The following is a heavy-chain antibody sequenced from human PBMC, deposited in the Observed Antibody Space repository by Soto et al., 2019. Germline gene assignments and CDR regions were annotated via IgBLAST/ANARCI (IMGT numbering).Heavy chain of an antibody. D-gene: IGHD3-16*01. CDR2: INDDGTSE. CDR1: GFTLSSYW. Sequence: EVQLVESGGGLVQPGGSLRLSCAASGFTLSSYWMHWVRQPPGKGLEWVSRINDDGTSEAYADSVKGRFTITRDNAKNTVYLQMNSLGPEDTAVYYCANWPVGGWGRGTLVTVSS. V-gene: IGHV3-74*01. CDR3: ANWPVGG. J-gene: IGHJ4*02.